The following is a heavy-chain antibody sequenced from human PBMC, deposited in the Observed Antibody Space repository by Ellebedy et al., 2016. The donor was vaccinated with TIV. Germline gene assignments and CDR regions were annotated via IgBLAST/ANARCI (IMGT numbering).Heavy chain of an antibody. CDR3: ARGTSATDYDILPGPRYYYYMGV. D-gene: IGHD3-9*01. Sequence: AASVKVSCKASGYSFRSYAMHWVRQAPGQGLEWMGWINTDTGNPTYAQGFTGRFVFSLDTSVSTTYLQISSLKAEDTAVYFCARGTSATDYDILPGPRYYYYMGVWGKGTTVTVSS. J-gene: IGHJ6*03. V-gene: IGHV7-4-1*02. CDR1: GYSFRSYA. CDR2: INTDTGNP.